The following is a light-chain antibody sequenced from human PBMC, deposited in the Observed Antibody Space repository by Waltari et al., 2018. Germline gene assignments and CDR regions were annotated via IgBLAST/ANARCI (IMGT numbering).Light chain of an antibody. Sequence: QSVLTQPPSASGTPGQRVTISCSGSSSNIGSNYVYWYQQLPGTAPKLLIYRNNQRPLVVPYRVAGSKSGTSASLAISGLRSEDEADYYCAAWDDSRSGDVVFGGGSKLTVL. J-gene: IGLJ2*01. CDR1: SSNIGSNY. V-gene: IGLV1-47*01. CDR3: AAWDDSRSGDVV. CDR2: RNN.